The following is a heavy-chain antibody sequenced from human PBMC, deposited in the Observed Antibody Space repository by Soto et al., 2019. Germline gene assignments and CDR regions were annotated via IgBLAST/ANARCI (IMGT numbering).Heavy chain of an antibody. Sequence: PGKSLKISCRGSGFTFTTYWIGWVRQMPGKGLEWMGVIYPDDSDTRYNPSFQGRVTISADKSNSTAYLQWSSLEASDTAIYYCARAFRSNYYAYWGRGTLVTVSS. V-gene: IGHV5-51*01. CDR2: IYPDDSDT. CDR1: GFTFTTYW. CDR3: ARAFRSNYYAY. D-gene: IGHD3-3*01. J-gene: IGHJ4*02.